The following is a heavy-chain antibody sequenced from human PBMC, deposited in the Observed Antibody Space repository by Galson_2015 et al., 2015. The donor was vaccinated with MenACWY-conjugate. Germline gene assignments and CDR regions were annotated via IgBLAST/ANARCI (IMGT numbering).Heavy chain of an antibody. V-gene: IGHV4-39*07. Sequence: SETLSLTCAVSGGSITTSRYHWAWIRQTPGKGLEWIGTVSYSGKAYYNPSLKRRVSISIDTSKSQFSLRIISMTAADTAGYYCARGRQQYSFWRGSKHNWFDPWGQGIQAIVSS. CDR3: ARGRQQYSFWRGSKHNWFDP. D-gene: IGHD3-3*01. CDR2: VSYSGKA. J-gene: IGHJ5*02. CDR1: GGSITTSRYH.